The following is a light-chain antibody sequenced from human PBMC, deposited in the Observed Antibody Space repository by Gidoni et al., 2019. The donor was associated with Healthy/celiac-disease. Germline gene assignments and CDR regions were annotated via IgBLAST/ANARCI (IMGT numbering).Light chain of an antibody. Sequence: QSVLTQPPSASGTPGQRVTISWFGSSSNIGSNYVYWYKQLPGTAPNLLLYRNNHRPSGVPDRFSGSKSGTSASLAISGLRSEDEADYYCAAWDDSLSGPVVFGGGTKLTVL. CDR1: SSNIGSNY. CDR2: RNN. J-gene: IGLJ2*01. CDR3: AAWDDSLSGPVV. V-gene: IGLV1-47*01.